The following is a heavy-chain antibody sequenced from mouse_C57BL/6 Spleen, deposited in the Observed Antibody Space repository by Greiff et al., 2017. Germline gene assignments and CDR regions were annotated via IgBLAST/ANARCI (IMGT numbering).Heavy chain of an antibody. CDR1: GYAFSSSW. Sequence: QVQLQQSGPELVKPGASVKISCKASGYAFSSSWMNWVKQRPGKGLEWIGRIYPGDGDTNYNGKFKGKATLTADKSSSTAYMQLSSLTSEDSAVYFCARRTGSSYFDYWGQGTTLTVSS. J-gene: IGHJ2*01. CDR2: IYPGDGDT. D-gene: IGHD1-1*01. CDR3: ARRTGSSYFDY. V-gene: IGHV1-82*01.